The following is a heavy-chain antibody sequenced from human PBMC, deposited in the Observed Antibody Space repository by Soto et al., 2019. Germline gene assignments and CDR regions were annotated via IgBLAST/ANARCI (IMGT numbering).Heavy chain of an antibody. CDR3: AKETRNAFDI. Sequence: GGSLRLSCAASGFTFSTYAMSWVRRAPGKGLEWVSAISGSGGSTYYADSVKGRFTISRDNSKNTLFLQMNSLRVEDTAVYYCAKETRNAFDIWGQGTMVTVSS. V-gene: IGHV3-23*01. CDR1: GFTFSTYA. J-gene: IGHJ3*02. CDR2: ISGSGGST.